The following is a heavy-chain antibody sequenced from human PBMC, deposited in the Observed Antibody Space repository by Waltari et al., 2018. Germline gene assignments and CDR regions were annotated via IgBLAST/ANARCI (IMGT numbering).Heavy chain of an antibody. V-gene: IGHV4-38-2*02. CDR2: IYHSGST. J-gene: IGHJ3*02. D-gene: IGHD3-10*01. CDR3: ARDARLLWFRENYAFDI. CDR1: GYSISSGYY. Sequence: QVQLQESGPGLVKPSATLSLTCAVSGYSISSGYYWGWIRQPPGKGLEWIGSIYHSGSTYYNPSLKSRVTISVDTSKNQFSLKLSSVTAADTAVYYCARDARLLWFRENYAFDIWGQGTMVTVSS.